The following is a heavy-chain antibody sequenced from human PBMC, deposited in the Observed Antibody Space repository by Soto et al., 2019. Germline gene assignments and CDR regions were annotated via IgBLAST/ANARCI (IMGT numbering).Heavy chain of an antibody. CDR1: GFTFSDYY. V-gene: IGHV3-11*04. CDR2: FRGSGDDGTT. J-gene: IGHJ4*02. D-gene: IGHD2-15*01. Sequence: GGSLRLSCAASGFTFSDYYMSWIRQAPGKGLEWVSGFRGSGDDGTTYYADSVKGRFTISRDNAKNSLYLQMNSLRAEDTAVYYCARPARVVVAATYYFDYWGQGTLVTVSS. CDR3: ARPARVVVAATYYFDY.